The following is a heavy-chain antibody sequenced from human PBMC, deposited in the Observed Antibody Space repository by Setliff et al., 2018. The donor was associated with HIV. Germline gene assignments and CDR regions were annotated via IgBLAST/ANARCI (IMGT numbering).Heavy chain of an antibody. J-gene: IGHJ5*02. CDR3: ASRIYYYDESRVLREEGFVP. Sequence: PSETLSLTCSVSGGSIDNNKYYWTWLRQPPGKGLEWTGSIYHTGRTYYNRSLESRLTISIDTSKNQFSLKLTSVTAADTAMYYCASRIYYYDESRVLREEGFVPWGQGTLVTVSS. CDR2: IYHTGRT. D-gene: IGHD3-22*01. V-gene: IGHV4-39*01. CDR1: GGSIDNNKYY.